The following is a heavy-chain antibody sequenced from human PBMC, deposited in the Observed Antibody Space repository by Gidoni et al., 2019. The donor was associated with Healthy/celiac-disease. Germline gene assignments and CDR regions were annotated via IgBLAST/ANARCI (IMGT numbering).Heavy chain of an antibody. CDR3: ARGPGYCSSTSCYKRHWFDP. CDR2: IYYSGST. J-gene: IGHJ5*02. V-gene: IGHV4-59*01. CDR1: GGSISSYS. Sequence: QVQLQESGPGLVKPSETLSLTCTVSGGSISSYSWSWIRQPPGKGLEWIGYIYYSGSTNYNPSLKSRVTISVDTSKNQFSLKLSSVTAADTAVYYCARGPGYCSSTSCYKRHWFDPWGQGTLVTVSS. D-gene: IGHD2-2*02.